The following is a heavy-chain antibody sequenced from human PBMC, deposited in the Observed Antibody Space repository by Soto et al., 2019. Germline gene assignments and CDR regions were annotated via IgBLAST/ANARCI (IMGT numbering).Heavy chain of an antibody. CDR3: ARVRPTDILTGPYDY. CDR2: IIPIFGTA. J-gene: IGHJ4*02. CDR1: GGTFSSYA. Sequence: ASVKVSCKASGGTFSSYAISWVRQAPGQGLEWMGGIIPIFGTANYAQKFQGRVTITADESTSTAYMELSSLRSEDTAVYYCARVRPTDILTGPYDYWGQGTLVTVSS. V-gene: IGHV1-69*13. D-gene: IGHD3-9*01.